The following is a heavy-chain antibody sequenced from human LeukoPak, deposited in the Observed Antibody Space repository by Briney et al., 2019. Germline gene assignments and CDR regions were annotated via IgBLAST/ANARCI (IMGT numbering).Heavy chain of an antibody. Sequence: SETLSLTRTVSGDSISRSSYYWGWIRQPPGTGLEWIGTIYYSGSTYYSPSLKSRVTISVDTSKNQFSLKLSSVTAADTAVYYCAVYYYDSSRVDWGQGTLVTVSS. CDR1: GDSISRSSYY. CDR2: IYYSGST. J-gene: IGHJ4*02. D-gene: IGHD3-22*01. CDR3: AVYYYDSSRVD. V-gene: IGHV4-39*01.